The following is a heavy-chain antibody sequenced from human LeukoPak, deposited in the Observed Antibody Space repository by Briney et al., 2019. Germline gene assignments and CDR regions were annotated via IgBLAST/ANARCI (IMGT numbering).Heavy chain of an antibody. CDR1: GGTFSSYA. Sequence: SVKVSCKASGGTFSSYAISWVRQAPGQGLEWMGGIIPIFGTANYAQKFQGRVTITTDESTSTAYMELSSLRSEDTAVYYCARTGCPDCIVVLATNSDSWGQGTLVTVSS. D-gene: IGHD3-22*01. J-gene: IGHJ4*02. CDR2: IIPIFGTA. V-gene: IGHV1-69*05. CDR3: ARTGCPDCIVVLATNSDS.